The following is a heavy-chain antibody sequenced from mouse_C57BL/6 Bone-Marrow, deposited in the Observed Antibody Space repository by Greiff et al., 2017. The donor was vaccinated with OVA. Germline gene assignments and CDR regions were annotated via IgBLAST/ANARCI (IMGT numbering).Heavy chain of an antibody. CDR3: ARRGDAWFAY. CDR2: IDPSDSYT. J-gene: IGHJ3*01. V-gene: IGHV1-50*01. CDR1: GYTFTSYW. Sequence: QLQQSGAELVKPGASVKLSCKASGYTFTSYWMQWVKQRPGQGLEWIGEIDPSDSYTNYNQKFKGKATLTVDTSSSTAYMQLSSLTSEDSAVYYCARRGDAWFAYWGQGTLVTVSA. D-gene: IGHD3-3*01.